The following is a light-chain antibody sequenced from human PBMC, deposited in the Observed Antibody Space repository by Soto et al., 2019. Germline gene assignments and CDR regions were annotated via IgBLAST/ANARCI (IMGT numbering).Light chain of an antibody. J-gene: IGLJ1*01. Sequence: QSALTQPASVSGSPGQSITIPCTGTSSDVGGYNYVSWYQQHPGKAPKLIIYEVTDRPSGVSNRFSGSKSDSTASLTIAALPSEDEAEYYCSSFTSSGTRVFGTGTKLTVL. CDR3: SSFTSSGTRV. CDR2: EVT. V-gene: IGLV2-14*03. CDR1: SSDVGGYNY.